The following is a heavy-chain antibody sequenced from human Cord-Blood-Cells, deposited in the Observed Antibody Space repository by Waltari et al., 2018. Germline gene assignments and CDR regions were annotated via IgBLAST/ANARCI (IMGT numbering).Heavy chain of an antibody. V-gene: IGHV4-4*07. D-gene: IGHD1-26*01. CDR2: IYTSGST. CDR3: AREYSGSYYRWFDP. CDR1: GGSISSYY. J-gene: IGHJ5*02. Sequence: QVQLQESGPGLVKPSETLSLTCTVSGGSISSYYWSWIRQPAGKGLEWIGRIYTSGSTNYNPALKSRVTMSVDTAKNQFSLKLSSVTAADTAVYYCAREYSGSYYRWFDPWGQGTLVTVSS.